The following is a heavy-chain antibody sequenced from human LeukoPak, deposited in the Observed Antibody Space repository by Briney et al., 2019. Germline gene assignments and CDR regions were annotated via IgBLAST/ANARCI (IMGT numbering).Heavy chain of an antibody. CDR2: INPSGGST. D-gene: IGHD2-15*01. CDR3: ARSNSPYCSGGSRYSAVQNFDY. Sequence: ASVKVSCKASGYTFTSCYMHWVRQAPGQGLEWMGIINPSGGSTSYAQKFQGRVTMTRDTSTSTVYMELSSLRSEDTAVYYCARSNSPYCSGGSRYSAVQNFDYWGQGTLVTVSS. J-gene: IGHJ4*02. V-gene: IGHV1-46*01. CDR1: GYTFTSCY.